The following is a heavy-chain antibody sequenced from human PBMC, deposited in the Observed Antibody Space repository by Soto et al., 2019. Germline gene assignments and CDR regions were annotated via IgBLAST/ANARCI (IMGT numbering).Heavy chain of an antibody. CDR1: GGSIGSGGDS. J-gene: IGHJ4*02. CDR3: ARAGEYFDWLGYSYYFDY. CDR2: IYHSGST. V-gene: IGHV4-30-2*01. D-gene: IGHD3-9*01. Sequence: SETLSLTCAVSGGSIGSGGDSWSWIRQPPGKGLEWIGYIYHSGSTYYNPSLKSRVTISVDRSKNQFSLKLSSVTAADTAVYYCARAGEYFDWLGYSYYFDYWGQGTLVTVSS.